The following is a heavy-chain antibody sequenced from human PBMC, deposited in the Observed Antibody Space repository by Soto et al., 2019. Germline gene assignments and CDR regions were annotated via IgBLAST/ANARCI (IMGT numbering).Heavy chain of an antibody. V-gene: IGHV3-15*07. CDR2: IKSKSEGDTT. D-gene: IGHD5-18*01. CDR1: GFSMNTAW. Sequence: PGGSLRLSCAASGFSMNTAWMTWVRQAPGKGLEWVGRIKSKSEGDTTDYATPVKGRFTISRDDSKNILYLQMNTLKTEDTAMYYCTTARGYSYGCDYWGQGTLVTVSS. CDR3: TTARGYSYGCDY. J-gene: IGHJ4*02.